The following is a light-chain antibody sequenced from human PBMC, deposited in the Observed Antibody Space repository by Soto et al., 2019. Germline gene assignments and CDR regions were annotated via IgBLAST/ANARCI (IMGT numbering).Light chain of an antibody. CDR3: QQYGFSPIS. CDR1: QTVTNDY. V-gene: IGKV3-20*01. Sequence: EIVLTQSPGTLSLSHGERGTLSCRSSQTVTNDYVAWYQHKDGQAPRLLIYDASTRATGIPHRFSGSGSGPEYTLTISRLEPEDFAVYSCQQYGFSPISFGQGTRLEIK. J-gene: IGKJ5*01. CDR2: DAS.